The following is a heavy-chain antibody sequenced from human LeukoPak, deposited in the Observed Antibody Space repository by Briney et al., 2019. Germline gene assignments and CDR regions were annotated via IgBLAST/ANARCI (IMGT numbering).Heavy chain of an antibody. J-gene: IGHJ4*02. Sequence: SETLSLTCTVSGGSISSSSYYWGWIRQPPGKGLEWIGSIYYSGSTYYNPSLKSRVTISVDTSKNQFSLKLSSVTAADTAVYYCARTYYDTLTGYYSDYWGREPWSPSPQ. CDR2: IYYSGST. V-gene: IGHV4-39*01. D-gene: IGHD3-9*01. CDR3: ARTYYDTLTGYYSDY. CDR1: GGSISSSSYY.